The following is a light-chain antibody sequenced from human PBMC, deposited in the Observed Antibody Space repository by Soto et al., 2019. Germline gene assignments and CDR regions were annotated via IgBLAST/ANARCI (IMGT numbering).Light chain of an antibody. V-gene: IGKV3-15*01. CDR3: QQYRGWPRT. CDR1: QSVIND. CDR2: GAS. J-gene: IGKJ1*01. Sequence: EIVLTQSPATLSVSPGERVTLSCRASQSVINDLAWYQQKPGQAPRFLVYGASTRATDAPPRFRGSGSGTDFSLTISSLQSEDIATYYCQQYRGWPRTFGQGSRVEIK.